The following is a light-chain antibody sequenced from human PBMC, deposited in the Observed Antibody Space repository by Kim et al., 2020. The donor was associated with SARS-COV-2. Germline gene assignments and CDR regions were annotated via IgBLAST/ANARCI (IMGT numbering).Light chain of an antibody. J-gene: IGKJ2*01. CDR3: KQYDNLPYT. CDR1: HDISNS. CDR2: DAS. V-gene: IGKV1-33*01. Sequence: DIQMTQSPSSLSASVGDRVTITCQASHDISNSLNWYQQKTGKAPKLLIYDASNLETGVPSRFSGSGSGTDFTFTISSLQPEDIATYYCKQYDNLPYTLGRGNKLEI.